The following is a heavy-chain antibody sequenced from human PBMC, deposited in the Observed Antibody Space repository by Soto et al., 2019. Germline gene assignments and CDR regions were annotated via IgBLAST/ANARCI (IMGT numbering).Heavy chain of an antibody. CDR1: GGSMSSSSYY. CDR2: IYYSGST. D-gene: IGHD3-10*02. Sequence: SETLSLSGTLSGGSMSSSSYYWGWIRQPPGKGLEWIGSIYYSGSTYYNPSLKSRVTISVDTSKNQFSLKLSSVTAADTAVYYCARPRLPRYYARYFQHWGQGTLVTVSS. J-gene: IGHJ1*01. CDR3: ARPRLPRYYARYFQH. V-gene: IGHV4-39*01.